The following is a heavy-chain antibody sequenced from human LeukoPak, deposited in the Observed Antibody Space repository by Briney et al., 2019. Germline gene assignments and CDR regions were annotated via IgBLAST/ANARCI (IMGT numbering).Heavy chain of an antibody. Sequence: GGSLRLSCAASGFTFSRYWMHWVRQAPGKGLVWVLRIGVDGSSLSYADSVRGRFIISRDNTKNTLYLQMNSLRVEDTAVYFCTSLVVTNNWDFDVWGQGTTVTVSS. CDR1: GFTFSRYW. CDR2: IGVDGSSL. J-gene: IGHJ3*01. V-gene: IGHV3-74*01. D-gene: IGHD2-21*02. CDR3: TSLVVTNNWDFDV.